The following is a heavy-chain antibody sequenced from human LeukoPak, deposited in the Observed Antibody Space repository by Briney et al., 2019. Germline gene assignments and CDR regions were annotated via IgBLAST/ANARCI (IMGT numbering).Heavy chain of an antibody. J-gene: IGHJ5*02. CDR3: ARSPADCSGGSCYSSGGFDP. CDR2: IYTTGTT. Sequence: SETLSLTCTVSGDFITAYYWSWIRQPAGKGLEWIGRIYTTGTTNYNPSLKSRVTISIDTSKNQFSLKLSSVTAADTAVYYCARSPADCSGGSCYSSGGFDPWGQGTLVTVSS. CDR1: GDFITAYY. D-gene: IGHD2-15*01. V-gene: IGHV4-4*07.